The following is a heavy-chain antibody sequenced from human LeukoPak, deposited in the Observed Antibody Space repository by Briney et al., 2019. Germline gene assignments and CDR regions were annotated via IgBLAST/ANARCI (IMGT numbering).Heavy chain of an antibody. CDR2: IRPSGDNT. D-gene: IGHD6-19*01. CDR3: ARVAGWHWFDP. CDR1: GFTFSDYA. V-gene: IGHV3-23*01. J-gene: IGHJ5*02. Sequence: PGGSLRLSCAVSGFTFSDYAMSWVRQAPGRGLERVSSIRPSGDNTYYGDSVKGRFTISRDNSKNTVYLQMNNMRVDDTAVYYCARVAGWHWFDPWGQGTLVTVSS.